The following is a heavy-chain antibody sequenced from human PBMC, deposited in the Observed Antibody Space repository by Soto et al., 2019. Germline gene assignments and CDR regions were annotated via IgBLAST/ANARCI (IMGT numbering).Heavy chain of an antibody. V-gene: IGHV3-23*01. CDR2: FSGSGGNI. CDR3: AKDPPWTVGPLAMDV. CDR1: GFAFSTHA. J-gene: IGHJ6*02. D-gene: IGHD1-26*01. Sequence: ESGGGLVQPGGSLRLSCVASGFAFSTHAMSWVRQAPGKGLEWVSTFSGSGGNIYYAESVKGRLTISRDDSKNTLYLQMNSLRVEDTAVYYCAKDPPWTVGPLAMDVWGQGTTVTVSS.